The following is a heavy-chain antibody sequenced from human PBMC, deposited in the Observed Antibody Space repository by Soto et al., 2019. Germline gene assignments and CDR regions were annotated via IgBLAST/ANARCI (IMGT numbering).Heavy chain of an antibody. D-gene: IGHD3-22*01. V-gene: IGHV3-23*01. J-gene: IGHJ6*02. CDR3: AKDRLGSGYGAYYSCYGMDV. CDR2: ISDSGGST. CDR1: GFTFSGYA. Sequence: PGGSLRLSCAASGFTFSGYAMNWVRQAPGKGLEWVSAISDSGGSTYYADSVKGRFTISRDNSKNTLYLQMNSLRAEDTAVYYCAKDRLGSGYGAYYSCYGMDVWGQGTTVTVSS.